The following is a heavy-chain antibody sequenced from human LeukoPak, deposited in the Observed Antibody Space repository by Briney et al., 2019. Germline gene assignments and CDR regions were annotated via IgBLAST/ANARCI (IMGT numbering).Heavy chain of an antibody. V-gene: IGHV1-2*02. CDR1: GYTSTGYY. D-gene: IGHD3-22*01. CDR3: ARGDWNYYDSSGQIDY. CDR2: INPNSGGT. Sequence: ASVKVSCKASGYTSTGYYMHWVRQAPGQGLEWMGWINPNSGGTNYAQKFQGRVTMTRDTSISTAYMELSRLRSDDTAVYYCARGDWNYYDSSGQIDYWGQGTLVTVSS. J-gene: IGHJ4*02.